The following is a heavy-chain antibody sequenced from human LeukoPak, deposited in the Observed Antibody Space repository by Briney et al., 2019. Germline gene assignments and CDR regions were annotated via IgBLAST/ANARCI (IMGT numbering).Heavy chain of an antibody. CDR1: GLTFSTYS. CDR2: ISSSSSTI. CDR3: ARPEGDYYDSSGYYYFDY. V-gene: IGHV3-48*01. Sequence: GGSLRLSCAASGLTFSTYSFNWVRQAPGKGLEWVSYISSSSSTIYYADSVKGRFTISRDNAKNSLYLQMNSLRAEDTAVYYCARPEGDYYDSSGYYYFDYWGQGTLVTVSS. J-gene: IGHJ4*02. D-gene: IGHD3-22*01.